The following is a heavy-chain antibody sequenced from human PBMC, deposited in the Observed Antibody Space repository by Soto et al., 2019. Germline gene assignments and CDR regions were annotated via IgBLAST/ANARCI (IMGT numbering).Heavy chain of an antibody. V-gene: IGHV3-30-3*01. J-gene: IGHJ4*02. CDR1: GFTFSSYA. CDR2: ISYDGSNK. Sequence: ESGGGVVQPGRSLRLSCAASGFTFSSYAMHWVRQAPGKGLEWVAVISYDGSNKYYADSVKGRFTISRDNSKNTLYLQMNSLRAEDTAVYYCARDARFGSGSYLSYWGQGTLVTVSS. CDR3: ARDARFGSGSYLSY. D-gene: IGHD3-10*01.